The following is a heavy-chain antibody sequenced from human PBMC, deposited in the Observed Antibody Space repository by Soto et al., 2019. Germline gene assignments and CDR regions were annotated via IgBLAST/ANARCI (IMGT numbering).Heavy chain of an antibody. CDR3: ARGGSIAARRNFDY. CDR1: GYTFTSYG. V-gene: IGHV1-18*04. CDR2: ISAYNGNT. Sequence: ASVKVSCKASGYTFTSYGISWVRQAPGQGLEWMGWISAYNGNTNYAQKLQGRVTITRDTSASTAYMELSSLRSEDTAVYYCARGGSIAARRNFDYWGQGTLVTVSS. J-gene: IGHJ4*02. D-gene: IGHD6-6*01.